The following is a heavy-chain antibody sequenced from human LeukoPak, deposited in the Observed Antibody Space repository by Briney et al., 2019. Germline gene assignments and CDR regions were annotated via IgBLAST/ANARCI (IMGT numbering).Heavy chain of an antibody. V-gene: IGHV4-59*01. J-gene: IGHJ5*02. Sequence: SETLSLTCTVSGGSIINYFWNWIRQPPGKGLEWIGYMYYTGSSSYNPSLKSRVTISVDTSKNQFSLKLSSVTTADTAIYYCARGSIPTQNWFDPWGQGTPVTVSS. D-gene: IGHD2-2*01. CDR3: ARGSIPTQNWFDP. CDR1: GGSIINYF. CDR2: MYYTGSS.